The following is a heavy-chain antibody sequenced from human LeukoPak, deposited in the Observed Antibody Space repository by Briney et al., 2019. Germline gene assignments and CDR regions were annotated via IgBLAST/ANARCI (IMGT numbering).Heavy chain of an antibody. CDR2: IDSSSNYI. CDR1: GFTFSSYS. D-gene: IGHD2-2*01. V-gene: IGHV3-21*01. Sequence: GGSLRFSCTASGFTFSSYSLDWVRQAPGKGLEWVSFIDSSSNYIYYADSVKGRFTISRDNAKNSLYLQMSSLRAEDTAVYYCAREVPAGGQLQEAFDIWGQGTMVTVSS. CDR3: AREVPAGGQLQEAFDI. J-gene: IGHJ3*02.